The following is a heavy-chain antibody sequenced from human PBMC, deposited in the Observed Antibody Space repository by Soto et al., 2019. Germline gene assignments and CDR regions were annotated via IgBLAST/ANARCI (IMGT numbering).Heavy chain of an antibody. CDR3: ARESYYGSGATVVGY. CDR1: GGSISSSSYY. D-gene: IGHD3-10*01. V-gene: IGHV4-39*07. J-gene: IGHJ4*02. CDR2: IYYSGTT. Sequence: SETLSLTCTVSGGSISSSSYYWGWIRQPPGKGLEWIGSIYYSGTTSYNPSLNSRVTISVDTSKNQFSLKLNSVTAADTAVYYCARESYYGSGATVVGYWGLGTLVTVSS.